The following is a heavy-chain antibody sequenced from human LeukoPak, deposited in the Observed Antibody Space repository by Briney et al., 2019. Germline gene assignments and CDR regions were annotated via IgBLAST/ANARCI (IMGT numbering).Heavy chain of an antibody. Sequence: PSQTLSLTCTVSGGSISSGDYYWSWIRQPPGKGLEWIGYISYSGSTNYNPSLKSRITISLDTSKNQFSLKLNSVTAADTAVYYCARRRERRRTDRFDYFDYWGQGTLVTVSS. V-gene: IGHV4-30-4*01. CDR2: ISYSGST. CDR3: ARRRERRRTDRFDYFDY. CDR1: GGSISSGDYY. J-gene: IGHJ4*02. D-gene: IGHD1-26*01.